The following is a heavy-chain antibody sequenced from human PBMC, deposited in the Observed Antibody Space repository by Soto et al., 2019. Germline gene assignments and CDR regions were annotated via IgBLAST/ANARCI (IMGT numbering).Heavy chain of an antibody. V-gene: IGHV1-18*01. D-gene: IGHD2-15*01. J-gene: IGHJ3*02. CDR1: GYTFTSYG. CDR3: GRVPALVFVGGVAASGYFAFDI. CDR2: ISAYNGNT. Sequence: ASVKVSCKASGYTFTSYGISWVRQAPGQGLEWMGWISAYNGNTNYAQKLQGRVTMTTDTSTSTAYMELRSLRSDDTAVYYCGRVPALVFVGGVAASGYFAFDIGGKGKMVTVPS.